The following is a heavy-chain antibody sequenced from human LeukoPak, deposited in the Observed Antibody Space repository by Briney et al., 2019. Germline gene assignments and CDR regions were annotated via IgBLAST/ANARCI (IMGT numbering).Heavy chain of an antibody. D-gene: IGHD2-15*01. CDR1: GGSFSGYY. V-gene: IGHV4-34*01. J-gene: IGHJ6*02. CDR2: INHSGST. CDR3: ARGRIYCSGGSCRSRALDV. Sequence: SETLSLTCAVYGGSFSGYYWSWIRQPPGKGLEWIGAINHSGSTNYNPSLKSRVTISVDTSKNQFSLKLSSVTAADTAVYYCARGRIYCSGGSCRSRALDVWGQGTTVTVSS.